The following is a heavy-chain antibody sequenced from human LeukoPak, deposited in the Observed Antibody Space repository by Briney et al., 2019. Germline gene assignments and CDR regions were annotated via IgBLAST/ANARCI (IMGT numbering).Heavy chain of an antibody. V-gene: IGHV1-2*02. CDR3: ARVGHILTGYYGY. D-gene: IGHD3-9*01. Sequence: ASVKVSCKASGYTFTGYYMHWVRQAPGQGLEWMGWINPNSGDTNYAQKFQGRVTMTRDTSISTAYMELSRLRSDDTAVYYCARVGHILTGYYGYWGQGTLVTVSS. J-gene: IGHJ4*02. CDR2: INPNSGDT. CDR1: GYTFTGYY.